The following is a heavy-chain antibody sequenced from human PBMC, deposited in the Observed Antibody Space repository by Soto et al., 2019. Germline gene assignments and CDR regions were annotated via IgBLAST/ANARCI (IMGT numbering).Heavy chain of an antibody. D-gene: IGHD6-25*01. V-gene: IGHV2-5*02. CDR3: PPTRPREFFHS. J-gene: IGHJ4*02. CDR2: IYWDDDT. CDR1: GFSLITSGVG. Sequence: QITLKEAGPTLVKPTQTLTLTCSFSGFSLITSGVGVGWIRQPPGKALEWLALIYWDDDTGYSTSLRNRLTTPKDTSKNQVVLKMTNMTPAHPPTYSCPPTRPREFFHSWAQGTLFTVSS.